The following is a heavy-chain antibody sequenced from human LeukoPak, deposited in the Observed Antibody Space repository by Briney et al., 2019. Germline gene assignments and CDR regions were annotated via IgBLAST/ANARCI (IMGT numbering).Heavy chain of an antibody. D-gene: IGHD6-6*01. CDR2: MSGSGGST. CDR3: AKPLRVLVHQFDP. J-gene: IGHJ5*02. V-gene: IGHV3-23*01. Sequence: GGSLRLSCAASGFTFSSYAMSWVRQAPGKGLEWVSAMSGSGGSTYYADSVKGRFTISRDNSKNTLYLQMNSLSAEDTAVYYCAKPLRVLVHQFDPWGQGTLVTVSS. CDR1: GFTFSSYA.